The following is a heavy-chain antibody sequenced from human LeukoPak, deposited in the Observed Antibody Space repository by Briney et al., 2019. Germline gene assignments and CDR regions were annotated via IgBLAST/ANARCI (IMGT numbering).Heavy chain of an antibody. J-gene: IGHJ4*02. Sequence: SETLSLTCAVYGGSFSGYYWSWIRQPPGKGLECIGEINHSGSTNYNPSLKSRVTISVDTSKNQFSLKLSSVTAADTAVYYCARGLGLPYWGQGTLVTVSS. CDR2: INHSGST. D-gene: IGHD3/OR15-3a*01. CDR3: ARGLGLPY. CDR1: GGSFSGYY. V-gene: IGHV4-34*01.